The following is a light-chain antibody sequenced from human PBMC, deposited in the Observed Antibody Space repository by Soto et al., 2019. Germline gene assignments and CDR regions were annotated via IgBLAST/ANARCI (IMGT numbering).Light chain of an antibody. CDR3: SSYTSTSTLFV. CDR1: SSDVGGYNY. Sequence: QSALTQPASVSGSPGQSITISCTGTSSDVGGYNYVSWYQQHPGKAPKLMIYEVSNRPSGVSNRFSGSKSGNTASLTISGIQAEDAADYYCSSYTSTSTLFVFGTGTKLTVL. CDR2: EVS. J-gene: IGLJ1*01. V-gene: IGLV2-14*01.